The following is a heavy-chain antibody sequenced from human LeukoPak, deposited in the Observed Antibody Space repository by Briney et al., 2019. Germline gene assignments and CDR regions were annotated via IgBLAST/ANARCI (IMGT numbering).Heavy chain of an antibody. D-gene: IGHD6-19*01. V-gene: IGHV3-23*01. CDR3: AKDSPYFSSGWHVEEKAYFDY. CDR2: ISGSGGST. Sequence: GGSLRLSCAASGFTFSSYAMSWVRQAPGKGLEWVSAISGSGGSTYYADSVKGRFTISRDNSKNTLYLQMNSLRAEDTAVYYCAKDSPYFSSGWHVEEKAYFDYWGQGTLVTVSS. CDR1: GFTFSSYA. J-gene: IGHJ4*02.